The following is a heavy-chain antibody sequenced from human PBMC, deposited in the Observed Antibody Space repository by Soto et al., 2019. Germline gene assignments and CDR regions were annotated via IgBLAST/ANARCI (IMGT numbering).Heavy chain of an antibody. CDR1: GYTFENYY. Sequence: QVHLVQSGAEVKKHGASVKVSCKASGYTFENYYIHWVRQAPGQGLEWLGILDPTGGRTTYAQKFQDRVTMTRDTSTSTVYMELTSLRSNDTALYYCARELQFPHQETGMDVWGQGTTVTVSS. CDR2: LDPTGGRT. V-gene: IGHV1-46*02. CDR3: ARELQFPHQETGMDV. D-gene: IGHD2-15*01. J-gene: IGHJ6*02.